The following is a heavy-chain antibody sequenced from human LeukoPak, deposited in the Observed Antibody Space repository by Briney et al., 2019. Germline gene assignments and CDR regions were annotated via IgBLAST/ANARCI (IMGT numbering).Heavy chain of an antibody. J-gene: IGHJ4*02. V-gene: IGHV1-69*04. CDR2: IIPILGIA. D-gene: IGHD5-18*01. CDR1: GGTFSSYA. Sequence: SVNVSCKASGGTFSSYAISWVRQAPGQGLEWMGRIIPILGIANYAQKFQGRVTITADKSTSTAYMALSSLRSEDTAVYYCARDQLWTFDYWGQGTLVTVSS. CDR3: ARDQLWTFDY.